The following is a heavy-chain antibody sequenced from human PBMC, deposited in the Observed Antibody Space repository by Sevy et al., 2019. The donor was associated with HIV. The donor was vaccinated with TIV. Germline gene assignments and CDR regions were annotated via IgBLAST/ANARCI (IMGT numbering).Heavy chain of an antibody. CDR1: GGTFSSYA. J-gene: IGHJ6*02. CDR2: IIPIFGTA. D-gene: IGHD6-13*01. CDR3: AREEGIAAAGDSYYYYYGIDV. Sequence: ASVKVSCKASGGTFSSYAISWVRQAPGQGLEWMGGIIPIFGTANYAQKFQGRVTITADESTSTAYMELSSLRSEDTAVYYCAREEGIAAAGDSYYYYYGIDVWGQGTTVTVSS. V-gene: IGHV1-69*13.